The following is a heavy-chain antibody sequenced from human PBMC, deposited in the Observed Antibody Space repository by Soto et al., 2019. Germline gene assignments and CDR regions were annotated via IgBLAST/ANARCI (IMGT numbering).Heavy chain of an antibody. Sequence: QVQLQQWGAGLLKPSETLSLTCAVYGGSFSGYYWSWIRQPPGKGLEWIGEINHSGSTNYNPSLKSRVTISVDTSKNQFSLKLSSVTAADTAVYYCARIPQWLAPDYWGQGTLVTVSS. D-gene: IGHD6-19*01. CDR2: INHSGST. V-gene: IGHV4-34*01. CDR1: GGSFSGYY. CDR3: ARIPQWLAPDY. J-gene: IGHJ4*02.